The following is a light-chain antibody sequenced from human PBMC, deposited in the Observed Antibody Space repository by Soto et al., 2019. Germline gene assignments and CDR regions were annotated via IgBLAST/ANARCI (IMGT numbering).Light chain of an antibody. V-gene: IGKV3-20*01. CDR2: GAS. Sequence: EIVLTQSPGTLSLSPGERATLSCRASQTMRSSHLAWYQQKPGQAPRLLIYGASTRTFDVPDRFSGSGSGTNFTLTISRLQPEDFAVYYCQHYNNWPLTFGGGTKVDIK. CDR1: QTMRSSH. J-gene: IGKJ4*01. CDR3: QHYNNWPLT.